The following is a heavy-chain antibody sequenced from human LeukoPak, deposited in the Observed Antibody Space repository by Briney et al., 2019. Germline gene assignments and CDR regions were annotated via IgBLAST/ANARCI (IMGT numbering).Heavy chain of an antibody. CDR3: ARAPYSSGRHRFDY. V-gene: IGHV4-34*01. D-gene: IGHD5-18*01. CDR1: GGSFSGYY. CDR2: INHSGST. Sequence: SETLSLTCAVYGGSFSGYYWSWIRQPPGKGLEWIEEINHSGSTNYNPSLKSRVTISVDTSKNQFSLKLSSVTAADTAVYYCARAPYSSGRHRFDYWGQGTLVTVSS. J-gene: IGHJ4*02.